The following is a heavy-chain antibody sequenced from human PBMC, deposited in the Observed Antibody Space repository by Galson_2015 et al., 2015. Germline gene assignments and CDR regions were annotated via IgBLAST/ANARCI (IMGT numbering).Heavy chain of an antibody. J-gene: IGHJ6*03. D-gene: IGHD6-13*01. V-gene: IGHV3-23*01. CDR3: AKSGTWSYCFYYMDV. Sequence: SLRLSCAAAGFTLSNYAMSWVRQAPGKGLEWVSGISGSGGTTYYADSLKGRFTIYRDNSKNTLYLQMNSLRAEDTAINYCAKSGTWSYCFYYMDVWGTGTTVTVSS. CDR1: GFTLSNYA. CDR2: ISGSGGTT.